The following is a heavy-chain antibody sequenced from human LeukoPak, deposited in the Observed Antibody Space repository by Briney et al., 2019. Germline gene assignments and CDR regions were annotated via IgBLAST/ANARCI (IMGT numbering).Heavy chain of an antibody. Sequence: PGGSLRLSCAASGFTVSSNYMSWVRQAPGKGLEWVSVIYSGGSTYYADSVKGRFTISRHNSKNTLYLQMNSLRAEDTAVYYCARVGSDYGDYGDFYYYGMDVCGQGTTVTVSS. V-gene: IGHV3-53*04. CDR1: GFTVSSNY. CDR2: IYSGGST. CDR3: ARVGSDYGDYGDFYYYGMDV. J-gene: IGHJ6*02. D-gene: IGHD4-17*01.